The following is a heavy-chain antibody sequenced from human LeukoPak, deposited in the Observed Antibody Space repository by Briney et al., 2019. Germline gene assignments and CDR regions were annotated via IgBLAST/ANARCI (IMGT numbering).Heavy chain of an antibody. Sequence: GGSLRLSCAASGFTFSSYAMHWVRQAPGKGLESVSAISSNGGSTYYANSVKGRFTISRDNSKNTLYLQMGSLRAEDMAVYYCARGGQSVVAIPEGWGQGTLVTVSS. CDR1: GFTFSSYA. D-gene: IGHD2-15*01. CDR2: ISSNGGST. CDR3: ARGGQSVVAIPEG. J-gene: IGHJ4*02. V-gene: IGHV3-64*01.